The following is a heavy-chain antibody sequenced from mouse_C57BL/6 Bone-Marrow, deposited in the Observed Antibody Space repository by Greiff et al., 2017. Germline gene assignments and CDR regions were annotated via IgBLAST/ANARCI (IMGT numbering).Heavy chain of an antibody. CDR2: IHPNSGST. CDR1: GYTFTSYW. J-gene: IGHJ4*01. V-gene: IGHV1-64*01. CDR3: ARWGGKGYAMDY. Sequence: QVQLKQPGAELVKPGASVKLSCKASGYTFTSYWMHWVKQRPGQGLEWIGMIHPNSGSTNYNEKFKSKATLTVDKSSSTAYMQLSSLTSEDSAVYYCARWGGKGYAMDYWGQGTSVTVAS. D-gene: IGHD2-1*01.